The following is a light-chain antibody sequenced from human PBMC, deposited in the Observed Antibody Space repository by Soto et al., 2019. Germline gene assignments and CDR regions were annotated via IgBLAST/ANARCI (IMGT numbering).Light chain of an antibody. CDR2: GIS. V-gene: IGKV3-15*01. CDR3: QQYTSWPIP. J-gene: IGKJ5*01. Sequence: ELVLTQSPATLSVSPGERATLSCRASQRVGSNFLAWYQQKPGQAPRLLIYGISARATGIPDRFSGSGSGTEFTRTISSLQSEDFAVYYCQQYTSWPIPFGQGTRLEIK. CDR1: QRVGSN.